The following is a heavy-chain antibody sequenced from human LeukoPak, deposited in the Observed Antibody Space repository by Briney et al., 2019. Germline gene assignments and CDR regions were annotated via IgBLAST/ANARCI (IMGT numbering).Heavy chain of an antibody. V-gene: IGHV4-38-2*02. CDR2: IYHSGST. CDR3: ARGNKQGYCSGGSCYRIDY. D-gene: IGHD2-15*01. J-gene: IGHJ4*02. Sequence: SETLSLTCTVSGYSISSGYYWGWIRPPPGKGLEWIGIIYHSGSTNYNPSLKSRVTISVDTSKNQFSLKLSSVTAADTAVYYCARGNKQGYCSGGSCYRIDYWGQGTLVTVSS. CDR1: GYSISSGYY.